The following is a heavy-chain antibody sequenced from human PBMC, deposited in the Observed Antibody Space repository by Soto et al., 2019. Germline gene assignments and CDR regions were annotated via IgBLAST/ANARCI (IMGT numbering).Heavy chain of an antibody. J-gene: IGHJ4*02. D-gene: IGHD2-2*01. Sequence: EVQLLESGGGLVQPGGSLRLSCAASGFTFNNYAMGWVRQAPGKGLEWVSAITDSGDDTYYLDSVKGRFTISRDTSTSTLYLQMNSLRAEDTAIYYCAKLGSSSWSPHYYFDYWGQGTLVTVSS. CDR2: ITDSGDDT. V-gene: IGHV3-23*01. CDR3: AKLGSSSWSPHYYFDY. CDR1: GFTFNNYA.